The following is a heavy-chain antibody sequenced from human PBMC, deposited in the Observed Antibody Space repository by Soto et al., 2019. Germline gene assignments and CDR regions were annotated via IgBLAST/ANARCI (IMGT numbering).Heavy chain of an antibody. CDR1: GFTFSNDD. D-gene: IGHD4-17*01. J-gene: IGHJ4*02. Sequence: QVQLVESGGGVVQPGRSLRLSCAASGFTFSNDDMHWVRQAPGKGLEWVAVISYDGSNKYYTDSVKGRFTISRDNSKNTLYLQMNSLRAEDTAIYYCAKDINYGGKSWAFDCWGQGTLVTVAS. V-gene: IGHV3-30*18. CDR3: AKDINYGGKSWAFDC. CDR2: ISYDGSNK.